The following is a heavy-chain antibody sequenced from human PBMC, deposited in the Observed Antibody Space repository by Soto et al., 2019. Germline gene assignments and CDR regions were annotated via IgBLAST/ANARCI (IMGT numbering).Heavy chain of an antibody. J-gene: IGHJ4*02. CDR2: IYYSGST. CDR1: GGSISSSSYY. V-gene: IGHV4-39*01. Sequence: SETLSLTCTVSGGSISSSSYYWGWIRQPPGKGLEWIGSIYYSGSTYYNPSLKSRVTISVDTSKNQFSLKLGSVTAADTAVYYCARQRGYNWNYLTIFDYWGQGTLVTVSS. CDR3: ARQRGYNWNYLTIFDY. D-gene: IGHD1-7*01.